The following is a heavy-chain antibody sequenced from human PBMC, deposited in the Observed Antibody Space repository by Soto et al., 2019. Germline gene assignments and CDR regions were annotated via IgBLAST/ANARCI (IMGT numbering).Heavy chain of an antibody. Sequence: GGSLRLSCAASGFTFSSYAMSWVRQAPGKGLEWVSAISGSGGSTYYADSVKGRFTISRDNSKNTLYLQMNSLRAEDTAVYYCAKDETYDTSGYYGTWGQGTLVTVSS. J-gene: IGHJ5*02. CDR1: GFTFSSYA. D-gene: IGHD3-22*01. V-gene: IGHV3-23*01. CDR2: ISGSGGST. CDR3: AKDETYDTSGYYGT.